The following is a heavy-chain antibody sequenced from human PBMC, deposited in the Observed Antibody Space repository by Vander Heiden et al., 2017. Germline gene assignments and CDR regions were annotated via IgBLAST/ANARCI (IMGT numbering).Heavy chain of an antibody. Sequence: EVHLVESGGGLVQPGRSLRLSCAVSGCIFGDYAMHWVRQAPGKGLEWVSGISWNSGSIAYADSVRGRFTISRDNAKNSLFLQMNSLRAEDTALYYCVKDMGGYHLLYFDDWGQGTLVTVSS. CDR1: GCIFGDYA. J-gene: IGHJ4*02. CDR3: VKDMGGYHLLYFDD. CDR2: ISWNSGSI. D-gene: IGHD5-12*01. V-gene: IGHV3-9*01.